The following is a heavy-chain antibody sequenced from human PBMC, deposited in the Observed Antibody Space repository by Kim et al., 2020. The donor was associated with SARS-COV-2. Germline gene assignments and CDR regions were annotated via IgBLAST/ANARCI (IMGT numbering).Heavy chain of an antibody. CDR2: IYYSGST. Sequence: SETLSLTCTVSGGSISSYYWSWIRQPPGKGLEWIGYIYYSGSTNYNPSLKSRVTISVDTSKNQFSLKLSSVTAADTAVYYCARSDSSGYYSPVDYWGQGTLVTVSS. V-gene: IGHV4-59*13. D-gene: IGHD3-22*01. J-gene: IGHJ4*02. CDR1: GGSISSYY. CDR3: ARSDSSGYYSPVDY.